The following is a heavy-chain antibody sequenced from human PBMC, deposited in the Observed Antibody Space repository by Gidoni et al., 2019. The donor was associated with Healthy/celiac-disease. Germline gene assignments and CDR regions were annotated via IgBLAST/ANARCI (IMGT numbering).Heavy chain of an antibody. J-gene: IGHJ6*02. V-gene: IGHV1-69*02. CDR1: GGTFSSYN. Sequence: QVQLVQSGAEVKKPGSSVKVSCKASGGTFSSYNISWVRQAPGQGLEWMGRIIPILGIANYAQKFQGRVTITADKSTSTAYMELSSLRSEDTAVYYCARGGGLDRSGYSGYDSSLARPIYYYYYYGMDVWGQGTTVTVSS. CDR3: ARGGGLDRSGYSGYDSSLARPIYYYYYYGMDV. D-gene: IGHD5-12*01. CDR2: IIPILGIA.